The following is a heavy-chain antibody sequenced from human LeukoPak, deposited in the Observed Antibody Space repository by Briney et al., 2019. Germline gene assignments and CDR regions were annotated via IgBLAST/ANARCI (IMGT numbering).Heavy chain of an antibody. CDR3: AKDPRVPLYYGSGSYYDS. CDR1: GFTFSTYA. CDR2: ISYDGSYK. V-gene: IGHV3-30*18. D-gene: IGHD3-10*01. J-gene: IGHJ5*02. Sequence: GGSLRLSCAVSGFTFSTYAMHWVRQAPGKGLEWVALISYDGSYKYYADAVKGRFTISRDNSRNTLYLQMNSLRAEDTAVYYCAKDPRVPLYYGSGSYYDSWGQGALVTVSS.